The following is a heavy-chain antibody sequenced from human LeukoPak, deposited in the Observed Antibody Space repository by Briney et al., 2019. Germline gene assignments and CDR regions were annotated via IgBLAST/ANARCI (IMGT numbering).Heavy chain of an antibody. Sequence: GGSLRLSCAASGFTFSSNSMNWVRQAPGKGLEWVSYISSTGGTIYYADSMKGRFTISRDNAKNSLYLQMNSLRAEDTAVYYCAREDGSSYFFDYWGQGTLVTVSS. D-gene: IGHD3-10*01. CDR3: AREDGSSYFFDY. CDR1: GFTFSSNS. V-gene: IGHV3-48*04. CDR2: ISSTGGTI. J-gene: IGHJ4*02.